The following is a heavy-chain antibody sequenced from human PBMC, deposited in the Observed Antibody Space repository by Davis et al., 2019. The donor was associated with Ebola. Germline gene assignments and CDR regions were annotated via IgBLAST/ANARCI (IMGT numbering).Heavy chain of an antibody. CDR1: GYSFTSYW. V-gene: IGHV5-51*01. J-gene: IGHJ6*02. CDR3: ARTVATYGSGSYYYYYGMDV. Sequence: KVSCKGSGYSFTSYWIGWVRQMPGKGLEWMGIIYPGDSDTRYSPSFQGQVTISADKSISTAYLQWSSLKASDTAMYYCARTVATYGSGSYYYYYGMDVWGQGTTVTVSS. D-gene: IGHD3-10*01. CDR2: IYPGDSDT.